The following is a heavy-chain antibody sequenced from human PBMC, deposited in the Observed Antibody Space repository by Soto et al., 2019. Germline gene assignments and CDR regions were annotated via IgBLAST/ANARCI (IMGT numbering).Heavy chain of an antibody. CDR2: ISGRGDST. J-gene: IGHJ6*02. D-gene: IGHD3-3*01. CDR3: AKALYDFWSGYSYGLDV. CDR1: GFTFRTYA. Sequence: PGVSLRLSCAASGFTFRTYAMSWVRQAPGKGLEWVSAISGRGDSTYYADSVKGRCTISRDNSKNTMYLQMHSLGADDTAVYYCAKALYDFWSGYSYGLDVWGQGTTVTVSS. V-gene: IGHV3-23*01.